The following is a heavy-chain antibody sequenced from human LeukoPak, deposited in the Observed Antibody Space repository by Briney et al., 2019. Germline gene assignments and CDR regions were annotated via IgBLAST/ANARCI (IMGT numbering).Heavy chain of an antibody. J-gene: IGHJ4*02. D-gene: IGHD6-19*01. CDR3: AKRHSSGWYVFDY. V-gene: IGHV3-30*02. Sequence: PGGSLRLSCAASGFTISSYGMHWVRQAPGKGLEWVAFMRFDGTNTYYGDSVKGRFTISRDNSKNTLYLQMNSLRAEDTAVYYCAKRHSSGWYVFDYWGQGTLVTVSS. CDR2: MRFDGTNT. CDR1: GFTISSYG.